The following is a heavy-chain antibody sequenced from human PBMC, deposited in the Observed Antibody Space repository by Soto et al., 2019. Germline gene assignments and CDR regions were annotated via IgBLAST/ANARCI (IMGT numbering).Heavy chain of an antibody. Sequence: SETLSLTCIVSGDSISSGGFPWTWIRQSTGKGLEWIGYVYRTGATSYNPSLESRASISVDTSRNQFSLKLMSATPADSAVYFCARDSYAMSSFALDVWGRGTAVTVSS. J-gene: IGHJ6*02. V-gene: IGHV4-30-2*06. D-gene: IGHD2-2*01. CDR2: VYRTGAT. CDR3: ARDSYAMSSFALDV. CDR1: GDSISSGGFP.